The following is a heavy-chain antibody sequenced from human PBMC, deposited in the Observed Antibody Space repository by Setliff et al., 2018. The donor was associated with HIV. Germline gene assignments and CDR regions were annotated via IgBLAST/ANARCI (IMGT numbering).Heavy chain of an antibody. D-gene: IGHD1-26*01. J-gene: IGHJ4*02. Sequence: PGESLKISCAASGFSNSALHWVRQAPGKGLEWVGRIRSKANKYATEYGASVQGRFIISRDDSKNMAYLQMNSLRTEDTAIYYCTRHRGSFDYWGLGTLVTVSS. V-gene: IGHV3-73*01. CDR3: TRHRGSFDY. CDR2: IRSKANKYAT. CDR1: GFSNSA.